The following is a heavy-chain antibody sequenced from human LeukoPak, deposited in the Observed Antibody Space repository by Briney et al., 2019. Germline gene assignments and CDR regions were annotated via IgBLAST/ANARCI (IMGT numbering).Heavy chain of an antibody. CDR2: VQYSGTT. CDR1: GGSISGSNYY. J-gene: IGHJ4*02. V-gene: IGHV4-39*01. Sequence: SETLSLTCTVSGGSISGSNYYWGWIRQPPGEGLEWIGNVQYSGTTYYNSSLKSRVTIFVDTSKNQFSLKLSSVTAADTAVYYCARHVQYYGFGYWGQGTLVTVSS. CDR3: ARHVQYYGFGY. D-gene: IGHD3/OR15-3a*01.